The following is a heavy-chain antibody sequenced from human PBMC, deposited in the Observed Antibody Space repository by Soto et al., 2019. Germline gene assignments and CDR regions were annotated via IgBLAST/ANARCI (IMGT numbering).Heavy chain of an antibody. V-gene: IGHV3-23*01. Sequence: GGSLRLSCAASGFTFSSYAMSWVRQAPGKGLEWVSAISGSGGSTYYADSVKGRFTISRDNSKNTLYLQMNSLRAEDTAFYYCAKGGYGSIRYYYYMDVWGKGTTVTVSS. J-gene: IGHJ6*03. D-gene: IGHD3-16*01. CDR1: GFTFSSYA. CDR2: ISGSGGST. CDR3: AKGGYGSIRYYYYMDV.